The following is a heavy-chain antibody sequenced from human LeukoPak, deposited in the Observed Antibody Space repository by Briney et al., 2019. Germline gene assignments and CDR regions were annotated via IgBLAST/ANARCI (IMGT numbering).Heavy chain of an antibody. J-gene: IGHJ4*02. CDR1: GGSISSYY. CDR2: IYYSGST. D-gene: IGHD3-10*01. Sequence: SETLSLTCTVSGGSISSYYWSWIRQPPGKGLGWIGYIYYSGSTNYNPSLKSRVTISVDTSKNQFSLKLSSVTAADTAVYYCARTIWFGEYYYFDYWGQGTLVTVSS. CDR3: ARTIWFGEYYYFDY. V-gene: IGHV4-59*01.